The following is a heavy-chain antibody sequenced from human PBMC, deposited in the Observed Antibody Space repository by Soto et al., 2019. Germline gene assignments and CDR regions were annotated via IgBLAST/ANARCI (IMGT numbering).Heavy chain of an antibody. CDR2: IIPIFGTA. V-gene: IGHV1-69*13. CDR3: ARAERGYSYGYRAFDI. J-gene: IGHJ3*02. CDR1: GGTFSSYA. Sequence: SVKVSCKASGGTFSSYAISWVRQAPGQGLEWMGGIIPIFGTANYAQKFQGRVTITADESTSTAYMELSSLRSEDTAVYYCARAERGYSYGYRAFDIWGQGTMVTVSS. D-gene: IGHD5-18*01.